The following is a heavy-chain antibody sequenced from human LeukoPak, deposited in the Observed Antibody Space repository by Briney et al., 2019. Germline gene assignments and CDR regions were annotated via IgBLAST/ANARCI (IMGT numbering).Heavy chain of an antibody. CDR2: IYYSGST. J-gene: IGHJ2*01. Sequence: SETLSLTCTVSGGSISSGGYYWSWIRQHPGKGLEWIGYIYYSGSTYYNPFLKSRVTISVDTSKNQFSLKLSSVTAADTAVYYCARRFGSRPRYFDLWGRGTLVTVSS. D-gene: IGHD3-10*01. V-gene: IGHV4-31*03. CDR3: ARRFGSRPRYFDL. CDR1: GGSISSGGYY.